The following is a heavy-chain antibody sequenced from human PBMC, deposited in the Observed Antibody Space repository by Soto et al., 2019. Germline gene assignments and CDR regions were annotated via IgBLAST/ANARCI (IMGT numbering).Heavy chain of an antibody. Sequence: EMQLVESGGGLVQPGGSLRLSCAASGFTVSSNYMSWFRQAPGKGLEWVSVIYAGGSTHYADSVEGRFTISRDNSNNMLFLQMNSLRVEDTAVYYCVREKVTMIVGFYYFDYWGQGTRVTVSS. CDR3: VREKVTMIVGFYYFDY. CDR1: GFTVSSNY. D-gene: IGHD3-22*01. V-gene: IGHV3-66*01. J-gene: IGHJ4*02. CDR2: IYAGGST.